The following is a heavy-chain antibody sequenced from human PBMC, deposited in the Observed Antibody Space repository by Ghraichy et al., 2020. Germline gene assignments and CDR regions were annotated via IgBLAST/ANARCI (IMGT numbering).Heavy chain of an antibody. CDR2: AYHNGMA. CDR1: GDCILGSYHY. V-gene: IGHV4-39*01. J-gene: IGHJ4*02. CDR3: SRLIDY. Sequence: SETLSLTCSVSGDCILGSYHYWGWIRQPPGRGLEWIAGAYHNGMAYYDSSVEGRATISVDTSKNQFSLILTSVTAADTAVYYCSRLIDYWGPGVLVTVSS.